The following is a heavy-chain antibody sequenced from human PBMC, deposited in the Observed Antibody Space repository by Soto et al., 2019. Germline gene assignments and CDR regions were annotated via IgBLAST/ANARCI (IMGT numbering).Heavy chain of an antibody. CDR2: ISGSGGST. Sequence: EVQLLESGGGLVQPGGSLRLSCAASGFTFSTYAMSWLLQAPGKGLEWVSAISGSGGSTYYPDSVKGRFTTSRDNSKNTLYLQMNRLRAEDTAVYYCAKSGVDFWSGYYNYYWGQGTLVTVSS. V-gene: IGHV3-23*01. J-gene: IGHJ4*02. CDR3: AKSGVDFWSGYYNYY. D-gene: IGHD3-3*01. CDR1: GFTFSTYA.